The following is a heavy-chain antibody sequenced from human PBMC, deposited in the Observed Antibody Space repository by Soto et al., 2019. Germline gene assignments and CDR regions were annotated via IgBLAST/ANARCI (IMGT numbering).Heavy chain of an antibody. D-gene: IGHD4-17*01. Sequence: EVHLVESGGGVVQPGGSLRLSCAASGFTFDDYTMHWVRQAPGKGLEWVSLISWDGGSTYYADSVKGRFTIPRDNSKNSLYLQMNSLRTEDTALDYCANDAFSTVLVSWGQGTLVTFSS. J-gene: IGHJ5*02. CDR2: ISWDGGST. CDR1: GFTFDDYT. CDR3: ANDAFSTVLVS. V-gene: IGHV3-43*01.